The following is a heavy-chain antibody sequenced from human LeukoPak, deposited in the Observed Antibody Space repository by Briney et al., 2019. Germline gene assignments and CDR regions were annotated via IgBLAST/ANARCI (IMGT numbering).Heavy chain of an antibody. D-gene: IGHD6-13*01. CDR3: ARLIADTRRGYYYGMDV. CDR1: GGSISPYY. J-gene: IGHJ6*02. Sequence: SETLSLTCTVSGGSISPYYWSWIRQPPGKGLEWIGYIYYSGSTNYNPSLKSRVTISVDTSKNQFSLKLSSVTAADTAVYYCARLIADTRRGYYYGMDVWGQGTTVTVSS. V-gene: IGHV4-59*08. CDR2: IYYSGST.